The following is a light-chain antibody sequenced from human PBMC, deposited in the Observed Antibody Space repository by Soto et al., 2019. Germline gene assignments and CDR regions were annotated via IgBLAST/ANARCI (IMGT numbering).Light chain of an antibody. Sequence: EIVLTQSPGTLSLPPGERATLSCRASQSVSSNYLAWYQQKPGQAPRLLVYGASIRATGIPDRFSGSGSGTDLTLTISRVEPEDFAVYYCQHYGSSPFTFGPGTKVDIK. J-gene: IGKJ3*01. CDR1: QSVSSNY. V-gene: IGKV3-20*01. CDR2: GAS. CDR3: QHYGSSPFT.